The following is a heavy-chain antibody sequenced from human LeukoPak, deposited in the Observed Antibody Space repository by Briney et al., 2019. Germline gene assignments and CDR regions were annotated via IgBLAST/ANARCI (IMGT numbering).Heavy chain of an antibody. CDR1: GYTFTYRY. D-gene: IGHD1-14*01. V-gene: IGHV1-45*02. Sequence: GASVKVSCKGSGYTFTYRYLHWVRQAPGQALEWMGWITRFNGNTNYAQKFQDRVTITRDRSMSTTYMELSSLRSEDTAMYYCASWPMGTRDGADDEFDVWGQGTVLTVSS. CDR3: ASWPMGTRDGADDEFDV. CDR2: ITRFNGNT. J-gene: IGHJ3*01.